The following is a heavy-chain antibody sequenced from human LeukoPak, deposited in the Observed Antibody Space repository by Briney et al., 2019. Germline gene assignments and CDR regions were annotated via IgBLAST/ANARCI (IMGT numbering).Heavy chain of an antibody. CDR2: IYSSATT. Sequence: HTGGSLRLSCAASGFTVSSSYVSWVRQAPGKGLEWVSAIYSSATTYYTDSVRGRFTISRDNAKNSLYLQMNSLRAEDTAVYYCARGEFDSYQPFGYWGQGTLVTVSS. CDR1: GFTVSSSY. D-gene: IGHD2-21*02. V-gene: IGHV3-53*01. J-gene: IGHJ4*02. CDR3: ARGEFDSYQPFGY.